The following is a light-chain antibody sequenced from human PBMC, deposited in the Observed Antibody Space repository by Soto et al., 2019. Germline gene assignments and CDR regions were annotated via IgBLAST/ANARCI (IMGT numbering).Light chain of an antibody. V-gene: IGKV3-11*01. CDR3: QQRSDWPRT. J-gene: IGKJ1*01. CDR1: QSVSNN. CDR2: DAS. Sequence: EIVLTQSPATLSLSPGERATLSCRASQSVSNNLAWYRQKPGQAPRLLIYDASSRATGIPARFSGSASGTDFTLTISSLEPEDFAVYYCQQRSDWPRTFGQGTKVEVK.